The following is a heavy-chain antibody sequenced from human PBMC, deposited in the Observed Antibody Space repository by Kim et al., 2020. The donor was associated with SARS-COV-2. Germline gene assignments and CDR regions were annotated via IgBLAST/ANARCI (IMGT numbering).Heavy chain of an antibody. CDR1: GGSISSSSYY. D-gene: IGHD6-13*01. CDR2: IYYSGST. Sequence: SETLSLTCTVSGGSISSSSYYWGWIRQPPGKGLEWIGSIYYSGSTYYNPSLKSRVTISVDTSKNQFSLKLSSVTAADTAVYYCARHGGWGIAAAEGYWGQGTLVTVSS. V-gene: IGHV4-39*01. CDR3: ARHGGWGIAAAEGY. J-gene: IGHJ4*02.